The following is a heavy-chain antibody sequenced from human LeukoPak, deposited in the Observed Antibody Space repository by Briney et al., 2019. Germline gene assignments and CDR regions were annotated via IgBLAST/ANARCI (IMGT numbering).Heavy chain of an antibody. CDR1: GGSISSYY. CDR3: AGDGRGYASSWYFDL. CDR2: IYTSGST. J-gene: IGHJ4*02. Sequence: SETLSLTCTVSGGSISSYYWSWIRQPAGKGLEWIGRIYTSGSTNSSPSLKGRVTLSLDTSRNQFSLRLSSVTAADTAVYYCAGDGRGYASSWYFDLWGQGTLVTVSS. V-gene: IGHV4-4*07. D-gene: IGHD6-13*01.